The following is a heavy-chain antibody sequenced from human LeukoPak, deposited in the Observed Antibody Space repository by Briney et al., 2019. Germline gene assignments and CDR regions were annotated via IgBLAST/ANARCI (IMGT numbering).Heavy chain of an antibody. CDR2: INPNSGGT. D-gene: IGHD2-21*02. Sequence: ASVKVSCKASGYTFTDYYMHWVRQAPGQGLEWMGWINPNSGGTNYAQKFQGRVTMTRDTSMSTAYMELRRLRSDDTAVYYCARSLAYCGGDCYSDYWGQGTLVTVSS. V-gene: IGHV1-2*02. CDR3: ARSLAYCGGDCYSDY. J-gene: IGHJ4*02. CDR1: GYTFTDYY.